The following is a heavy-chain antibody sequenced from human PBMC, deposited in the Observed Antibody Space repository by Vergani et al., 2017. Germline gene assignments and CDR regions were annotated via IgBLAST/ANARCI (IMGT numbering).Heavy chain of an antibody. V-gene: IGHV1-2*02. CDR1: GGTFSSYA. J-gene: IGHJ4*02. Sequence: QVQLVQSGAEVKKPGSSVKVSCKASGGTFSSYAISWVRQAPGQGLEWMGWINPNSGGTNYAQKFQGRVTMTRDTSISTAYMELSRLRSDDTAVYYCARDAGYNWKYYFDYWGQGTLVTVSS. CDR2: INPNSGGT. CDR3: ARDAGYNWKYYFDY. D-gene: IGHD1-1*01.